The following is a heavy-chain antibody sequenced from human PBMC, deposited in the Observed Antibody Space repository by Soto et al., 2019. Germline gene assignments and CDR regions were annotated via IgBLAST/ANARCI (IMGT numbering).Heavy chain of an antibody. Sequence: PGGSLRLSCGASGFTFSTYNMHWVRQGPGKGLVWISYISRGRGSIHYADSVKGRFTISRDNAKNSLFLQTNSLRVEDTAVYYCAREDAVGALDYWGQGALVTVSS. CDR3: AREDAVGALDY. D-gene: IGHD1-26*01. J-gene: IGHJ4*02. CDR1: GFTFSTYN. CDR2: ISRGRGSI. V-gene: IGHV3-48*01.